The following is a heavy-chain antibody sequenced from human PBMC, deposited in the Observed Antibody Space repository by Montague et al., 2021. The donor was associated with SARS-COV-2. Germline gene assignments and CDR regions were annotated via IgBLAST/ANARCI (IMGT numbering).Heavy chain of an antibody. CDR1: GFTFTNYA. CDR2: IDYSGTYT. CDR3: ATGYCDTGAYHGRGYDA. J-gene: IGHJ5*02. D-gene: IGHD2-2*03. V-gene: IGHV3-23*01. Sequence: SLRLSCAASGFTFTNYAMGWVRQAPGKGLEWVSTIDYSGTYTYYADSVRGRFTISRDNSRNTLSLQMDSLRGDDTAVYYCATGYCDTGAYHGRGYDAWGQGTQVTVSS.